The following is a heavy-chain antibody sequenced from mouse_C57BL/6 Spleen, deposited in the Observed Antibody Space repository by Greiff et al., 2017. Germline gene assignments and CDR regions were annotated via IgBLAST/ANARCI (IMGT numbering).Heavy chain of an antibody. J-gene: IGHJ4*01. V-gene: IGHV1-82*01. CDR2: IYPGDGDT. CDR3: AREGLTMITTEYYAMDY. D-gene: IGHD2-4*01. Sequence: VKLQESGPELVKPGASVKISCKASGYAFSSSWMNWVKQRPGKGLEWIGRIYPGDGDTNYNGKFKGKATLTADKSSSTAYVQLSSLTSEDSAVYFCAREGLTMITTEYYAMDYWGQGTSVTVSS. CDR1: GYAFSSSW.